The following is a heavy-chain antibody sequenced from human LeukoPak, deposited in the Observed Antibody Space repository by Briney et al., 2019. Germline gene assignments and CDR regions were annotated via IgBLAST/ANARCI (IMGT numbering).Heavy chain of an antibody. CDR3: ARDGAPKLGLLRWFDP. D-gene: IGHD1-7*01. V-gene: IGHV6-1*01. CDR2: TYYYKSKWYT. CDR1: GDSVSSNSAA. Sequence: SQTLSLTCAISGDSVSSNSAAWNWIRQSPSRGLEWLGRTYYYKSKWYTDYAVSVKSRITINPDTSKNQFSLHLNSVTPEDTAVYYCARDGAPKLGLLRWFDPWGQGTLVAVSS. J-gene: IGHJ5*02.